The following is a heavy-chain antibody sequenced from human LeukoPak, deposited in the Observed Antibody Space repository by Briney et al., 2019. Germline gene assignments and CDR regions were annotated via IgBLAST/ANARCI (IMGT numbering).Heavy chain of an antibody. CDR3: ARVFLYDFWSVYDS. D-gene: IGHD3-3*01. J-gene: IGHJ5*01. CDR1: GFTFSSYS. Sequence: GGSLRLSCAASGFTFSSYSLTWVRQAPGKGLEWVSSISSSGSYIYYADSVKGRFTISRDNAKNSLYLQMISLRAEDTAVYYCARVFLYDFWSVYDSGGQGPLVTASS. CDR2: ISSSGSYI. V-gene: IGHV3-21*01.